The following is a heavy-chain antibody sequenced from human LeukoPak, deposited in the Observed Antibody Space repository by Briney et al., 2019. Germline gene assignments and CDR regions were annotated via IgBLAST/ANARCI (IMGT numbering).Heavy chain of an antibody. J-gene: IGHJ4*02. V-gene: IGHV1-18*01. CDR3: ARDPPHSSGPTSPCFEY. CDR1: GYTFTNYG. CDR2: ISAYSGNT. D-gene: IGHD6-19*01. Sequence: ASVKVSCKASGYTFTNYGISRVRQAPGQGLEWMGWISAYSGNTNYAQKLQGRVTMTTDTSTNTAYMELRSLRSDDTAVYYCARDPPHSSGPTSPCFEYWGQGTLVTVSS.